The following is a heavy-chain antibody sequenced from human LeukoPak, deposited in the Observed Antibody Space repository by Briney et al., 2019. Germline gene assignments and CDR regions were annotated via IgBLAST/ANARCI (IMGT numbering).Heavy chain of an antibody. CDR1: GGSIGSSSYY. CDR2: IYYSGTT. D-gene: IGHD3-3*01. J-gene: IGHJ4*02. Sequence: TPSETLSLTCTVSGGSIGSSSYYWGWIRQPPGKGLEWIGRIYYSGTTSYNPSLKSPVTISLDTSKNQFSLKLSSVTAADTAVYYCATVDFWSASHLDYWGQGALVTVSS. CDR3: ATVDFWSASHLDY. V-gene: IGHV4-39*01.